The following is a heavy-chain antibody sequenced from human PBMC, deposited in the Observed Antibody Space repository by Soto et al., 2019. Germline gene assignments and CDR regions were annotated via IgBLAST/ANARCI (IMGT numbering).Heavy chain of an antibody. J-gene: IGHJ4*02. V-gene: IGHV1-69*13. CDR3: ARDNRGYCSGGSCYSGLY. CDR2: IIPIFGTA. Sequence: GASVKVSCKASGGTFSSYAISWVRQAPGQGLEWMGGIIPIFGTANYAQKFQGRVTITADESTSTAYMELSSLRSEDTAVFYCARDNRGYCSGGSCYSGLYWGQGTLVTVS. CDR1: GGTFSSYA. D-gene: IGHD2-15*01.